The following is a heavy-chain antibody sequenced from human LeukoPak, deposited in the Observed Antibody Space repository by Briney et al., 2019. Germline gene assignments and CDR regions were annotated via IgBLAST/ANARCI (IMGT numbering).Heavy chain of an antibody. Sequence: SETLSLTCTVSGGSISNYYWSWIRQPAGKGLEWIGRTYTSGSTNYNPSLKSRVTMSVDTSKNQFSLKLSSVTAADTAVYYCARGLYYGSGSYYGMFDYWGQGTLVTVSS. V-gene: IGHV4-4*07. CDR1: GGSISNYY. J-gene: IGHJ4*02. CDR3: ARGLYYGSGSYYGMFDY. D-gene: IGHD3-10*01. CDR2: TYTSGST.